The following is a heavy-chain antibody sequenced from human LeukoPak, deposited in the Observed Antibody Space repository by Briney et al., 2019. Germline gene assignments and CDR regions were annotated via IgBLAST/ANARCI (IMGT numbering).Heavy chain of an antibody. CDR1: GVPISSRSYY. CDR3: ARDVDDFWSGYYLLN. V-gene: IGHV4-39*07. CDR2: IYTSGST. Sequence: SETLSLTCSVTGVPISSRSYYWGWIRQPPGKGLEWIGRIYTSGSTNYNPSLKSRVTMSVDTSKNQFSLKLSSVTAADTAVYYCARDVDDFWSGYYLLNWGQGTLVTVSS. J-gene: IGHJ4*02. D-gene: IGHD3-3*01.